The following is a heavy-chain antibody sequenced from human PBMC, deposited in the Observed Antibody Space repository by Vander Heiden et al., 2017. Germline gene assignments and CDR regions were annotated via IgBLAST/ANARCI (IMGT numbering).Heavy chain of an antibody. CDR1: GFTFSDYL. J-gene: IGHJ4*02. Sequence: EVQLVEYGGGVAQPGGSLRLVGAAAGFTFSDYLMSWLHQAPGKGREVVANKKQAGNVKYYVDSLKGRFTISRDNAKNSLYLQMNGLRDEDTAVDYCAGALQLWLPWSYCGQGTLVTVSS. CDR3: AGALQLWLPWSY. CDR2: KKQAGNVK. D-gene: IGHD5-18*01. V-gene: IGHV3-7*04.